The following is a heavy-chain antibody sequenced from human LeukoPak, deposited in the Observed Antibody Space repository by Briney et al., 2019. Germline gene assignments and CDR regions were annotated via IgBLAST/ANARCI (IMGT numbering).Heavy chain of an antibody. CDR3: ASIGDGSGSHTSSFDY. CDR2: IYISGST. CDR1: GGSTSSYY. Sequence: SETLSLTCTVSGGSTSSYYWCWIRQTAGKGLEWIGHIYISGSTNYNPSPKSRVTMSLATTKNQFSLRLSSVTAADAAVYYCASIGDGSGSHTSSFDYWGQGTLVTVSS. D-gene: IGHD3-10*01. V-gene: IGHV4-4*07. J-gene: IGHJ4*02.